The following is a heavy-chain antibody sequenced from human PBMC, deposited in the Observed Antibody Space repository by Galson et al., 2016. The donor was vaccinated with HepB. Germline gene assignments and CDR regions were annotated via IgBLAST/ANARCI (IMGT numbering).Heavy chain of an antibody. CDR1: GFTFSDYY. J-gene: IGHJ5*02. Sequence: SLRLSCAASGFTFSDYYMSWIRQAPGKGLEWVSYISSSGNTKYYADSVKGRFTIPRANAKNSLYLQMNSLRAEDTAVYYCARDVVYCSSTRGYRWFDPWGQGTLVTVSS. CDR3: ARDVVYCSSTRGYRWFDP. CDR2: ISSSGNTK. D-gene: IGHD2-2*02. V-gene: IGHV3-11*04.